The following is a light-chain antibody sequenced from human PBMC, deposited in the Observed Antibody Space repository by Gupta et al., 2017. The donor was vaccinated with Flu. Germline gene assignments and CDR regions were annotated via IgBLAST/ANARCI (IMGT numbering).Light chain of an antibody. CDR2: EAS. V-gene: IGKV2D-29*01. CDR3: KQSIQLPFT. J-gene: IGKJ3*01. Sequence: DIVMTQTPPSLSVTPGQPASISCKSSQSLLHSDGMTSLYWYLQKPGQPQQLLIYEASNRGSGVPDRFSGSGSGADFTLKISRVEAEDVGVYYCKQSIQLPFTFGHGTKVDIK. CDR1: QSLLHSDGMTS.